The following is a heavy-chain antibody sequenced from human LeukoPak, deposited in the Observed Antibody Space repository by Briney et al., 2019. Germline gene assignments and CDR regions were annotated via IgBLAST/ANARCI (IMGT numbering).Heavy chain of an antibody. D-gene: IGHD3-22*01. CDR1: GFTFSSYA. CDR2: ISGSGGGT. V-gene: IGHV3-23*01. Sequence: GGSLRLSCAASGFTFSSYAMSWVRQAPGKGLEWVSTISGSGGGTYYADSVKGRFTISRDNSKNTLYLQMNSLRVEDTAVYYCAKFSDTSGYYSLGSDYWGQGTLVTVSS. J-gene: IGHJ4*02. CDR3: AKFSDTSGYYSLGSDY.